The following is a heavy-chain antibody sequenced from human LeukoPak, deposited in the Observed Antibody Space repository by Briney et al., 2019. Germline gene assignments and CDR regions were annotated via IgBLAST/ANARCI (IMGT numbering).Heavy chain of an antibody. CDR2: INHSGST. CDR3: ARRPLVAVVAATRPWFDP. D-gene: IGHD2-15*01. V-gene: IGHV4-34*01. J-gene: IGHJ5*02. Sequence: PSETLSLTYADYGGSFSGYYWSWIRQPPGKGLEWIREINHSGSTNYNPSLKSRVTISVDTSKNQFSLKLSSVTAADTAVYYCARRPLVAVVAATRPWFDPWGQGTLVTVSS. CDR1: GGSFSGYY.